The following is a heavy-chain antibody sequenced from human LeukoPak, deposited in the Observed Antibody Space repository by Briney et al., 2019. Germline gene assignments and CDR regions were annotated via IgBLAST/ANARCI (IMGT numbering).Heavy chain of an antibody. CDR1: GLTFSSYG. D-gene: IGHD4-23*01. CDR3: AKDLDDYGGNSFYYYYGMDV. V-gene: IGHV3-30*18. Sequence: GGSLRLSCAASGLTFSSYGMHWVRQAPGKGLEWVAVISYDGSNKYYADSVKGRFTISRDNSKNTLYLQMNSLRAEDTAVYYCAKDLDDYGGNSFYYYYGMDVWGQGTTVTVSS. CDR2: ISYDGSNK. J-gene: IGHJ6*02.